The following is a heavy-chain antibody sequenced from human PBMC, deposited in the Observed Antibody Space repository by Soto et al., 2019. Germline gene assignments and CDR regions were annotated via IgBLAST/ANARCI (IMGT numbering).Heavy chain of an antibody. J-gene: IGHJ1*01. Sequence: PSETLALTCTACGGSISIYYGSWIRQPAGKGLEWIGRIYTSGSTNYNPSLKSRVTMSVDTSKNQFSLKLSSVTAADTAVYYCATDLWSYYDSSGYYPTEYFQHWGQGTLVTVSS. D-gene: IGHD3-22*01. CDR3: ATDLWSYYDSSGYYPTEYFQH. CDR2: IYTSGST. V-gene: IGHV4-4*07. CDR1: GGSISIYY.